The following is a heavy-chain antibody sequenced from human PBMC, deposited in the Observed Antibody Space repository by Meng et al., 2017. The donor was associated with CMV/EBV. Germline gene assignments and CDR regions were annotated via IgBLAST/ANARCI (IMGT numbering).Heavy chain of an antibody. CDR2: INRDGSST. Sequence: ETLSLTCAASGFTFSSYWMHWGRHDPGKGLVWVSRINRDGSSTSYADSVKGRFTISRDNAKNPLYLQMNSLRAEDTAVYYCARDRVPTNWNDVSNWFDPCFQGPLVTVSS. J-gene: IGHJ5*02. CDR3: ARDRVPTNWNDVSNWFDP. V-gene: IGHV3-74*01. D-gene: IGHD1-1*01. CDR1: GFTFSSYW.